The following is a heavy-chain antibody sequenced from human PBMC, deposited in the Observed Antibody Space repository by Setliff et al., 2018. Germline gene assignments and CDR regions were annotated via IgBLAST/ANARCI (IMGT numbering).Heavy chain of an antibody. D-gene: IGHD2-2*01. Sequence: GASVKVSCKASGSTFTIYVITWVRQAPGQGLEWMGGIRAYSGNTKYALTLQGRVTVTTDPSTTTAYLELRSLTSDDTAVYYCSRLVRYCTTTSCQGASGAELWGQGTLVTVSS. J-gene: IGHJ4*02. CDR2: IRAYSGNT. CDR3: SRLVRYCTTTSCQGASGAEL. V-gene: IGHV1-18*01. CDR1: GSTFTIYV.